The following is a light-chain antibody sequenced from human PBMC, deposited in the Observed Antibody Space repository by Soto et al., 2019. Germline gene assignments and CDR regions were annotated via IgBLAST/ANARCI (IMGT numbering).Light chain of an antibody. CDR3: QQRANWPPT. CDR1: ESVTNS. V-gene: IGKV3-11*01. CDR2: DAS. J-gene: IGKJ5*01. Sequence: EIVLTQSPATLSLSPGERATLSCRASESVTNSLAWYQQKPGQAPRLLIYDASNRATGIPARFSGSGSGTDFTLTISSLEPEDFAVYYCQQRANWPPTFGQGTRLDIK.